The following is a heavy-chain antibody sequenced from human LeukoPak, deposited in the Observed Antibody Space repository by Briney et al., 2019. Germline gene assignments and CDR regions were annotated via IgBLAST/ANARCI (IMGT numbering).Heavy chain of an antibody. CDR1: GFTFSSCS. Sequence: SGGSLRLSCAASGFTFSSCSMNWVRQVPGKGLEWVSSISSTAIYIHYADSVRGRFTISRDNAKNSVYLQMNSLRAEDTAVYYCARDLRVIGGTASGNWFDPWGQGTLVSVSS. CDR2: ISSTAIYI. V-gene: IGHV3-21*01. J-gene: IGHJ5*02. D-gene: IGHD1-7*01. CDR3: ARDLRVIGGTASGNWFDP.